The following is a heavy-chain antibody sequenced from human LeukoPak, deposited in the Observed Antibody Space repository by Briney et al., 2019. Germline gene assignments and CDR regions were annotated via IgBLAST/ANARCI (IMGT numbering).Heavy chain of an antibody. CDR2: IRFDGSNR. CDR3: ARDRGSVVTMVRGVSETRGFDY. J-gene: IGHJ4*02. D-gene: IGHD3-10*01. CDR1: GFIFSTYG. V-gene: IGHV3-30*02. Sequence: GGSLRLSCAASGFIFSTYGMHWVRQAPGKGLEWVAFIRFDGSNRYYADSVKGRFTISRDNAKNSLYLQMNSLRAEDTAVYYCARDRGSVVTMVRGVSETRGFDYWGQGTLVTVSS.